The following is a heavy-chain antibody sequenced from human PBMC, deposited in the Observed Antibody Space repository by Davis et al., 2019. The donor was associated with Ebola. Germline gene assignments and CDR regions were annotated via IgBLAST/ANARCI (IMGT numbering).Heavy chain of an antibody. CDR1: GGSFSGYY. V-gene: IGHV4-34*01. CDR2: INHSGST. CDR3: ARAGYSSSWYVRPGAFDI. D-gene: IGHD6-13*01. J-gene: IGHJ3*02. Sequence: PSETLSLTCAVYGGSFSGYYWSWIRQPPGKGLEWIGEINHSGSTNYNPSLKSRVTISVDTSKNQFSLKLSSVTAADTAVYYCARAGYSSSWYVRPGAFDIWGQGTMVTVSS.